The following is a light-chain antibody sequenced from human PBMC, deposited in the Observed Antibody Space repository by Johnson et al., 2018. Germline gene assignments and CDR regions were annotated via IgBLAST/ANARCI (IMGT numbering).Light chain of an antibody. CDR1: SSNIVNNY. J-gene: IGLJ1*01. Sequence: QSVLTQPPSVSAAPGQKVTISCSGSSSNIVNNYVSWYQQLPGTAPKLLIYENNKRPSGIPDRFSGSKSGTSATLGITGLQTGDEADYYCGTWDSSLSAGNVFGTGTKGTVL. V-gene: IGLV1-51*02. CDR3: GTWDSSLSAGNV. CDR2: ENN.